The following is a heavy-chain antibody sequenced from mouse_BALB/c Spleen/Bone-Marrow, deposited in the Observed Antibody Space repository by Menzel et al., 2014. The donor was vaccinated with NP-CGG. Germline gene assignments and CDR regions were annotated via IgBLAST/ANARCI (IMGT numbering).Heavy chain of an antibody. CDR2: IDPSDSYT. CDR3: ATARATSYAMDY. Sequence: VKLVESGAELVKPGASVKLSCKASGYTFTSYWMHWVKQRPGQGLGWIGEIDPSDSYTNYNQKFKGKATLTVDKSSSTAYMQLSSLTSEDSAVYYCATARATSYAMDYWGQGTSVTVSS. CDR1: GYTFTSYW. V-gene: IGHV1-69*02. D-gene: IGHD3-1*01. J-gene: IGHJ4*01.